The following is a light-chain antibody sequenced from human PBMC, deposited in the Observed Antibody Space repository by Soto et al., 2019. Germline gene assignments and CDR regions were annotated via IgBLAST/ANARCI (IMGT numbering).Light chain of an antibody. Sequence: EIVLTQSPGTLSLSPGERATLSCRASQSVSDSYLAWYQQKPGQAPRLLIYASSRATGIPDRFSGSGSGTPFTLTISRLEPEDFAVYYCQHYGTSALFGPGTKVDIK. J-gene: IGKJ3*01. CDR1: QSVSDSY. CDR3: QHYGTSAL. CDR2: AS. V-gene: IGKV3-20*01.